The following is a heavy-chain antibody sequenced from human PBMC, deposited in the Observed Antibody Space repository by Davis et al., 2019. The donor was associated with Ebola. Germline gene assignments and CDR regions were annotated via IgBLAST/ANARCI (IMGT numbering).Heavy chain of an antibody. CDR3: AREGWKYYYDSSGYHTYYGMDV. CDR1: GFTFSSYS. V-gene: IGHV3-48*02. D-gene: IGHD3-22*01. CDR2: IRSSSSTI. Sequence: PGGSLRLSCAASGFTFSSYSMNWVRQAPGKGLEWVSYIRSSSSTIYYADSVKGRFTISRDNAKNSLYLQMNSLRDEDTAVYYCAREGWKYYYDSSGYHTYYGMDVWGKGTTVTVSS. J-gene: IGHJ6*04.